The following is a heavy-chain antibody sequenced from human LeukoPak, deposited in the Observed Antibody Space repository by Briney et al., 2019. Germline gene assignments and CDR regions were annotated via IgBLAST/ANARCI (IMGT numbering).Heavy chain of an antibody. D-gene: IGHD4-11*01. Sequence: SETLSLTCTVSGGSISSYYWSWIRQPPGKGLEWIGYIYYSGSANYNPSLKSRVTISVDTSKNQFSLKLSSVTAADTAVYYCAGSYDYSNLPDYWGQGTLVTVSS. J-gene: IGHJ4*02. CDR3: AGSYDYSNLPDY. V-gene: IGHV4-59*08. CDR2: IYYSGSA. CDR1: GGSISSYY.